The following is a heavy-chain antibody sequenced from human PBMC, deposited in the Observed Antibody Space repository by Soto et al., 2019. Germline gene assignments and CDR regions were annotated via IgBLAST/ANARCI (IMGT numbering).Heavy chain of an antibody. CDR1: GYTFTSYG. CDR2: ISAYNGNT. CDR3: AREGGFYYYGMDV. Sequence: GASVKVSCKASGYTFTSYGISWVRQAPGQGLEWMGWISAYNGNTNYAQKLQGRVTMTTDTSTSTAYTELRSLRSDDTAVYYCAREGGFYYYGMDVWGQGTTVTVSS. J-gene: IGHJ6*02. V-gene: IGHV1-18*04.